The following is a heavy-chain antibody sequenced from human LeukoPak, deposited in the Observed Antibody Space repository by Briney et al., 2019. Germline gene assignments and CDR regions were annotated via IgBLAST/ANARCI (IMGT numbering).Heavy chain of an antibody. CDR2: IKSKTDGGTT. V-gene: IGHV3-15*01. D-gene: IGHD3-10*01. CDR3: TTSLWFGGKARLNDY. CDR1: GFTFSSYS. J-gene: IGHJ4*02. Sequence: GGSLRLSCAASGFTFSSYSMNWVRQAPGKGLEWVGRIKSKTDGGTTDYAAPVKGRFTISRDDSKNTLYLQMNSLKTEDTAVYYCTTSLWFGGKARLNDYWGQGTLVTVSS.